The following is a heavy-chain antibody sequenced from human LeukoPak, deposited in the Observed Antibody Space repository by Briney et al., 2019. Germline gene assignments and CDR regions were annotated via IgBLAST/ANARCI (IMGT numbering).Heavy chain of an antibody. D-gene: IGHD1-14*01. V-gene: IGHV3-53*01. Sequence: PGGSLRLSCAASGFTVSSNYMSWVRQAPGKGLEWVSVIYSGGSTYYADSVKGRFTISRDNSKNTLYLQMNSLRAEGTAVYYCARVPHEITEDYYYYMDVWGKGTTVTVSS. CDR2: IYSGGST. CDR3: ARVPHEITEDYYYYMDV. J-gene: IGHJ6*03. CDR1: GFTVSSNY.